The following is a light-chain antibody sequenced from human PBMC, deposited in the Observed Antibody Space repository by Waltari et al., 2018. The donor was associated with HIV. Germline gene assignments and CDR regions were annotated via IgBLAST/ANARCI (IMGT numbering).Light chain of an antibody. J-gene: IGKJ1*01. Sequence: DIVMTQSPDCLVVSLGERATINCKSSESVLKSSSYRNYLAWYQQKPGKAPKLLIFKASSLENGVPSRFSGRGSGTEFTLTISSLQPDDLATYYCQQYDSFPWTFGPGTKMEIK. CDR2: KAS. V-gene: IGKV4-1*01. CDR3: QQYDSFPWT. CDR1: ESVLKSSSYRNY.